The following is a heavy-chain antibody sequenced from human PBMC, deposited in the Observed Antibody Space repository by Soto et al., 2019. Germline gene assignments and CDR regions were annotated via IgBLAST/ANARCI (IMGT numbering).Heavy chain of an antibody. J-gene: IGHJ4*02. D-gene: IGHD3-22*01. CDR3: AKSLPTYYYDSSGYYGFDY. V-gene: IGHV1-46*01. CDR2: INPSGGST. CDR1: GYSFSSYY. Sequence: QVQLVQSGAEVKKPGASVKVSCKASGYSFSSYYMHWVRQAPGQGLEWMGIINPSGGSTSYAQKFQGRVTMTRDTATSQVYMEVSSLRAEDTAVYYCAKSLPTYYYDSSGYYGFDYWGQGTLVTVSS.